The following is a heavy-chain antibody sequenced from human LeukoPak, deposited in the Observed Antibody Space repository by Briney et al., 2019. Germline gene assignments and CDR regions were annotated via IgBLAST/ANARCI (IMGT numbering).Heavy chain of an antibody. CDR3: ARGGITIFGVVSYMDV. D-gene: IGHD3-3*01. CDR2: INWNGGST. V-gene: IGHV3-20*04. J-gene: IGHJ6*03. Sequence: GGSLRLSCAASGFTFDDYGMSWVRQAPGKGLEWVSGINWNGGSTGYADSVKGRFTISRDNAKNSLYLQMNSLRAADTALYYCARGGITIFGVVSYMDVWGKGTTVTVSS. CDR1: GFTFDDYG.